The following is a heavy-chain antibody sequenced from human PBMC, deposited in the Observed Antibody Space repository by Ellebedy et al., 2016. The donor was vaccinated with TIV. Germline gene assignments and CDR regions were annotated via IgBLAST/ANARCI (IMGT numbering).Heavy chain of an antibody. CDR2: INAGNGNT. CDR1: GYTFTSYP. CDR3: ARDDGDYDY. D-gene: IGHD4-17*01. J-gene: IGHJ4*02. Sequence: AASVKVSCKASGYTFTSYPIHWVRQAPGQRLEWMGWINAGNGNTKYSQKFQGRVTITRDTSASTAYMELSSLRSEDTAVYYYARDDGDYDYWGQGTLVTVSS. V-gene: IGHV1-3*01.